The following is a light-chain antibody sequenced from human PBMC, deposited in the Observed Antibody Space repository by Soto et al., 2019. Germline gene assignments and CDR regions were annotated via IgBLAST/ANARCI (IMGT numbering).Light chain of an antibody. CDR1: SSDVGSHNL. V-gene: IGLV2-23*02. J-gene: IGLJ7*01. Sequence: QSALTQPASVSGSPGQSITISCTGTSSDVGSHNLVSWYQQHPGQAPKLMIYEVSKRPLGVSARFSASKSVNTASLTISGLQAEDDADYCCCSYGSSSAVFGGGTQLTVL. CDR3: CSYGSSSAV. CDR2: EVS.